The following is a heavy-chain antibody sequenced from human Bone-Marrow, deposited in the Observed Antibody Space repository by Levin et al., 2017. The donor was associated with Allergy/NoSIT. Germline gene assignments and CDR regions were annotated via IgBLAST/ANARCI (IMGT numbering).Heavy chain of an antibody. CDR3: AGDATFNSRHVGWFDS. CDR2: MFAGGAA. J-gene: IGHJ5*01. CDR1: GDSISNTHHY. D-gene: IGHD2/OR15-2a*01. V-gene: IGHV4-61*02. Sequence: SQTLSLTCTVSGDSISNTHHYWSWIRQPAGKGLEWIGRMFAGGAATYKRSLRSRVTISIDTSKNQFSLKLTSVTAADTAVYYCAGDATFNSRHVGWFDSWGQGTLVTVSS.